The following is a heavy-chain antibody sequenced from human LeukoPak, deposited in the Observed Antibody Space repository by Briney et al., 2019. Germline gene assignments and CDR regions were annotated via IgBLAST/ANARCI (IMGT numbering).Heavy chain of an antibody. V-gene: IGHV1-46*01. D-gene: IGHD3-9*01. J-gene: IGHJ4*02. Sequence: ASVTVSCKASGYTFTSYYMHWVRQAPGQGLEWMGIINPSGGSTSYAQKFQGRVTMTRDTSTSTVYMELSSLRSEDTAVYYCASTYYDILTGYYSPFDYWGQGTLVTVSS. CDR2: INPSGGST. CDR3: ASTYYDILTGYYSPFDY. CDR1: GYTFTSYY.